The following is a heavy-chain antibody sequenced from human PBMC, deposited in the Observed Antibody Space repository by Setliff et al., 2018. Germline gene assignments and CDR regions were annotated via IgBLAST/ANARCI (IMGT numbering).Heavy chain of an antibody. V-gene: IGHV4-61*09. CDR3: ARAISGWYSAFYYYMDV. Sequence: PSETLSLTCSVSGGSISSGSDYWTWLRQPAGKGLEWIGHIYTGGSTKYNPSLKSRVTISVDTSKNQFSLKLSSVTAADTAVYYCARAISGWYSAFYYYMDVWGKGTTVTVS. J-gene: IGHJ6*03. D-gene: IGHD6-19*01. CDR2: IYTGGST. CDR1: GGSISSGSDY.